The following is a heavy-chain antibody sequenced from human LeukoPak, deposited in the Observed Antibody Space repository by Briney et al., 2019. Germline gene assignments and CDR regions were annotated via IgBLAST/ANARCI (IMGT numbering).Heavy chain of an antibody. Sequence: GGSLRLSCTASGFTFSDSGMHWVRQAPGKGLEWVAVIWFDGSHKYFGDSVKGRFTISRDNSKNTVYLQMSSLRGDDTAVYYCAKDVLLWLGEPEGNFDYWGQGTLVTVSS. V-gene: IGHV3-33*06. CDR2: IWFDGSHK. J-gene: IGHJ4*02. D-gene: IGHD3-10*01. CDR1: GFTFSDSG. CDR3: AKDVLLWLGEPEGNFDY.